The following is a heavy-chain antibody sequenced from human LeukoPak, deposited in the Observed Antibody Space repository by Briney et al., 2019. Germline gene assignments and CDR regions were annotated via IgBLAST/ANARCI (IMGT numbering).Heavy chain of an antibody. D-gene: IGHD2-2*01. CDR3: ARGQGLGYCSSTSCYGDWYFDL. CDR1: GYTFTSYD. J-gene: IGHJ2*01. V-gene: IGHV1-8*01. Sequence: ASVKVSCKASGYTFTSYDINWVRQATGQGLEWMGWMNPNSGNTGYAQKFQGRVTMTRNTSISTAYMELSSLRSEDTAVYYCARGQGLGYCSSTSCYGDWYFDLWSRGTLVTVSS. CDR2: MNPNSGNT.